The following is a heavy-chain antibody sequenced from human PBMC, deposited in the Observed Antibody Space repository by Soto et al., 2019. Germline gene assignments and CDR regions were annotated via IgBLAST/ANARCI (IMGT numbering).Heavy chain of an antibody. CDR2: ITADGGGT. D-gene: IGHD6-19*01. Sequence: GGSLRLSCTASGFTFSSYIMNWVHQAPGKGLEWISTITADGGGTFYADSVKGRFTISRDNSKNTLYLQMDNLRAEDTALYYCAKDRGGSGWPDFDCWGQGTPVTVSS. J-gene: IGHJ4*02. CDR1: GFTFSSYI. CDR3: AKDRGGSGWPDFDC. V-gene: IGHV3-23*01.